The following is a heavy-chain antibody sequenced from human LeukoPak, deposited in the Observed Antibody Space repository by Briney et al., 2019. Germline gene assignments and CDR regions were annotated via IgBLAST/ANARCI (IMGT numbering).Heavy chain of an antibody. D-gene: IGHD3-22*01. CDR3: ARVALYYDSSGYYGKGYYYYYMDV. V-gene: IGHV4-34*01. J-gene: IGHJ6*03. CDR1: GGSFSGYY. Sequence: SETLSLTCAVYGGSFSGYYWSWIRQPPGKGLEWIGEINHSGSTNYNPSLTSRVTISVDTSKNQFSLKLSSVTAADTAVYYCARVALYYDSSGYYGKGYYYYYMDVWGKGTTVTVSS. CDR2: INHSGST.